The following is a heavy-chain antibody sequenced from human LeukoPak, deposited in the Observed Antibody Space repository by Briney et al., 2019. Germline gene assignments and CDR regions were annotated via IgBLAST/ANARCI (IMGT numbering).Heavy chain of an antibody. V-gene: IGHV3-23*01. CDR3: ASPDYDFWSGYYLLY. CDR2: ISGSGGST. CDR1: GFTFSSYG. J-gene: IGHJ4*02. D-gene: IGHD3-3*01. Sequence: PGGSLRLSCAASGFTFSSYGMSWVRQAPGKGLEWVSAISGSGGSTYYADSVKGRFTISRDNAKNSLYLQMNSLRAEDTAVYYCASPDYDFWSGYYLLYWGQGTLVTVSS.